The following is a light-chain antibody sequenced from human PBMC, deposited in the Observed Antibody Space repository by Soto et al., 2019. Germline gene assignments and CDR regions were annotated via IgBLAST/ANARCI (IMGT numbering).Light chain of an antibody. J-gene: IGKJ1*01. CDR3: HQYDSWT. CDR2: GAS. V-gene: IGKV3-20*01. Sequence: EIVLTQSPGTLSLSPGERATLSCRASQSFNSIYLAWYQQKPGQAPRLLIYGASSRATGIPDRFSGSGSGTDFTLTISRLEPEDFAVDYCHQYDSWTFGQVTKVDI. CDR1: QSFNSIY.